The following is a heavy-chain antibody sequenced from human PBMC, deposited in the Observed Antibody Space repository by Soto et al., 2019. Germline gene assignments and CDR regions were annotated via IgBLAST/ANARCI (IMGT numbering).Heavy chain of an antibody. D-gene: IGHD5-12*01. Sequence: GESLKISCKGSGYSFTSYWIGWVRQMPGKGLEWMGIIYPGDSDTRYSPSFQGQVTISADKSISTAYLQWSSLKASDTAMYYCARLDIVATTDYHYYYGMDVWGQGTTVTVSS. V-gene: IGHV5-51*01. CDR1: GYSFTSYW. CDR2: IYPGDSDT. CDR3: ARLDIVATTDYHYYYGMDV. J-gene: IGHJ6*02.